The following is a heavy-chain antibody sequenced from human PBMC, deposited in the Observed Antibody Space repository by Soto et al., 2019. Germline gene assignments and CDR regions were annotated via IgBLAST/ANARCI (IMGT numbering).Heavy chain of an antibody. D-gene: IGHD3-3*01. CDR3: ARSSVTIFGVKDYYYYGMDV. V-gene: IGHV3-23*01. CDR1: GITCGSRA. J-gene: IGHJ6*02. CDR2: ITDSGGDA. Sequence: GRALRLSCGVSGITCGSRAMSWVGQSPGEGRGWVSTITDSGGDAKYADSVKGRFTNARDNSKNTLYLQMNSLRAEDTAVYYCARSSVTIFGVKDYYYYGMDVWGQGTTVTVSS.